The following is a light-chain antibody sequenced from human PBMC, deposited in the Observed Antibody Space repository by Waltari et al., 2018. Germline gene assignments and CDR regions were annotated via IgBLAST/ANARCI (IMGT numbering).Light chain of an antibody. J-gene: IGLJ3*02. V-gene: IGLV2-14*03. CDR2: DVS. CDR3: SSHTSSSTRVV. CDR1: SSYVGGYNY. Sequence: QSALTQPASVSGSPGQSITISCTGTSSYVGGYNYVSWYQQHPGKAPKLMIYDVSNRPSGVSNRFSGSKSGNTASLTISGLQAEDEADYYCSSHTSSSTRVVFGGGTKLTVL.